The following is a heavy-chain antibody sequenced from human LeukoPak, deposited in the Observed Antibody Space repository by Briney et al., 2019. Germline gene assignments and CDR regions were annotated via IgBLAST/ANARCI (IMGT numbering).Heavy chain of an antibody. CDR1: GGSLSGRY. CDR3: ARDRYGSGSYYIPGAVDI. V-gene: IGHV4-34*01. D-gene: IGHD3-10*01. Sequence: SETLSLTCAVYGGSLSGRYWAWIRQPPGKGLEWIGQINDSGATNYDPSLQSRVTMSLDTSKNQFSLKLSSVTAADAAVYYCARDRYGSGSYYIPGAVDIWGQGTMVTVSS. CDR2: INDSGAT. J-gene: IGHJ3*02.